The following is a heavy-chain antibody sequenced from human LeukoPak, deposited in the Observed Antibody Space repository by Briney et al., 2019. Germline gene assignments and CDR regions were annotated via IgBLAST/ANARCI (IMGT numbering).Heavy chain of an antibody. CDR2: ISSSGSTI. Sequence: PGGSLRLSCAASGFTFSDCYMSWIRQAPGKGLEWVSYISSSGSTIYYADSVKGRFTISRDNAKNSLYLQMNSLRAEDTAVYYCARDRDYYDSSGYQPPDYWGQGTLVTVSS. V-gene: IGHV3-11*01. J-gene: IGHJ4*02. CDR1: GFTFSDCY. CDR3: ARDRDYYDSSGYQPPDY. D-gene: IGHD3-22*01.